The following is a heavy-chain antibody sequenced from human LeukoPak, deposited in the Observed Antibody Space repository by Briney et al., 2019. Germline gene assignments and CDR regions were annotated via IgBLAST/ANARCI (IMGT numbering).Heavy chain of an antibody. D-gene: IGHD3/OR15-3a*01. CDR3: ARSVPSLDYLFDS. V-gene: IGHV4-59*08. Sequence: PSETLSLTCTVSGDSLSVYYWTWTRQLPGKGLEWIGYIYNSGITNYNPSLKSRVTVSVDTSKNQFSLRLTSVTAADTAVYYCARSVPSLDYLFDSWGHGTLVTVSS. CDR2: IYNSGIT. J-gene: IGHJ5*01. CDR1: GDSLSVYY.